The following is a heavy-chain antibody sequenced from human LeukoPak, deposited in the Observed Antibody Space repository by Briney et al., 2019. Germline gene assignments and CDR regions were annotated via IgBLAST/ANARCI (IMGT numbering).Heavy chain of an antibody. CDR2: ISSTGGTT. CDR3: AKNGDRGAYCTGGTCYPYFYYYMDV. Sequence: TGGSLRLSCAASGINFSSYGMSWVRQAPGKGLEWVSSISSTGGTTYYADSVKGRFTISRDNSKNTLYLQMNSLRAEDTAIYYCAKNGDRGAYCTGGTCYPYFYYYMDVWGKGTTVTI. D-gene: IGHD2-15*01. V-gene: IGHV3-23*01. J-gene: IGHJ6*03. CDR1: GINFSSYG.